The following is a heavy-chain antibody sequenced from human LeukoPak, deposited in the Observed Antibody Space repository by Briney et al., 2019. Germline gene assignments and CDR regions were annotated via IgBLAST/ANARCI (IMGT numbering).Heavy chain of an antibody. J-gene: IGHJ6*02. CDR1: GGSISSYY. CDR2: IYYSGST. Sequence: SETLSLTCTVYGGSISSYYWSWIRQPPGKGVEWIGYIYYSGSTNYNPSLKSRVTISVDTSKNQFSLKLSSVTAADTAVYYCARIVVAPNYYGMDVWGQGTTVTVSS. D-gene: IGHD2-2*01. CDR3: ARIVVAPNYYGMDV. V-gene: IGHV4-59*01.